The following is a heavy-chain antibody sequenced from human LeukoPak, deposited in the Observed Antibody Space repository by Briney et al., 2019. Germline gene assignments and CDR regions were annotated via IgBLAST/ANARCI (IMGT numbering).Heavy chain of an antibody. CDR3: AREAYCGGDCFFHFDY. V-gene: IGHV4-38-2*02. CDR1: GHSISSGYY. CDR2: IYHSGST. Sequence: PSETLSLTCTVSGHSISSGYYWGWIRQPPGKGLEGIGSIYHSGSTYYNPSLKSRVTISVDTSKNQFSLKLSSVTGADTAVYYCAREAYCGGDCFFHFDYWGQGTLVTVSS. D-gene: IGHD2-21*02. J-gene: IGHJ4*02.